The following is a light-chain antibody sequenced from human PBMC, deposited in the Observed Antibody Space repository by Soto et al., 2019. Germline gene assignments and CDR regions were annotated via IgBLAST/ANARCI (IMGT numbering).Light chain of an antibody. V-gene: IGLV2-14*03. J-gene: IGLJ2*01. Sequence: QSALTQPASVSGSPGQSVAISCTGTSSDVGGYNSVSWYQQHPGKAPKLMIYDGPKRPAGIYDRFSGSKSGNTVSRTISGLQPEDESDYFCASSTGITTHVVFGGGTKLTVL. CDR3: ASSTGITTHVV. CDR2: DGP. CDR1: SSDVGGYNS.